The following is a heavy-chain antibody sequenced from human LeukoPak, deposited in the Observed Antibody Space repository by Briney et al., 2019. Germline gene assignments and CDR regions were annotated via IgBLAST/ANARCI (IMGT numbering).Heavy chain of an antibody. CDR1: GFTFSSYS. CDR2: ISSSSSYI. J-gene: IGHJ4*02. V-gene: IGHV3-21*01. CDR3: ARELVAAAGTSGY. D-gene: IGHD6-13*01. Sequence: GGSLRLSCAASGFTFSSYSMNWVRQAPGKGLEWVSSISSSSSYIYYADSVKGRLTISRDNAKNSLYLQMNSLRAEDTAVYYCARELVAAAGTSGYWGQGTLVTVSS.